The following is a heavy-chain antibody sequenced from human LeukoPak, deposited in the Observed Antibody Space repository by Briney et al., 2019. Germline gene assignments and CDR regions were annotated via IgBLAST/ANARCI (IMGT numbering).Heavy chain of an antibody. CDR3: ARRRLSGYYGMDV. J-gene: IGHJ6*02. D-gene: IGHD3-10*01. Sequence: SETLSLTCTVSGGSISSSSYYWGWIRQPPGKGLEWIGSIYYSGSTYYNPSLKSRVTISVDTSKNQFSLKLSSVTAADPAVYYCARRRLSGYYGMDVWGQGTTVTVSS. V-gene: IGHV4-39*01. CDR2: IYYSGST. CDR1: GGSISSSSYY.